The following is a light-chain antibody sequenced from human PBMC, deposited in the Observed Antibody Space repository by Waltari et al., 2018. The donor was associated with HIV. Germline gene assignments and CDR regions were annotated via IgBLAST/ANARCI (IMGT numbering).Light chain of an antibody. CDR2: EVS. CDR1: SSAVGGYNF. V-gene: IGLV2-14*01. J-gene: IGLJ3*02. CDR3: SSYTSSTILGV. Sequence: QSALTQPASLSGSPGQSITISCTGTSSAVGGYNFVSWYTQHPGKAPKLIIYEVSNRPSGVSDRFSGSKSGNTASLIISGLQAEDEGDYYCSSYTSSTILGVFGGGTKVTVL.